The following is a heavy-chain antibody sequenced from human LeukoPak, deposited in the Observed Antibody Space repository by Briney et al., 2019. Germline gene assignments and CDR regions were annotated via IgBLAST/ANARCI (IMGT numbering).Heavy chain of an antibody. Sequence: PGGSLRLSCAASGFTVSSNYMSWVRQAPGKGLEWVSVIYSGGSTYYADSVKGRFTISRDNSKNTLYLQMNSLRAEDTAVYYCARNPNSYDISGLVVRKYFQHWGQAPLVAVSS. D-gene: IGHD3-22*01. CDR3: ARNPNSYDISGLVVRKYFQH. CDR2: IYSGGST. CDR1: GFTVSSNY. V-gene: IGHV3-66*01. J-gene: IGHJ1*01.